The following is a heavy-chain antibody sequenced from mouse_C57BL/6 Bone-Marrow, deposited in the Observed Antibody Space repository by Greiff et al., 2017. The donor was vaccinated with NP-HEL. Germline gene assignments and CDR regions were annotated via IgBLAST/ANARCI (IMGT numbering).Heavy chain of an antibody. V-gene: IGHV5-16*01. J-gene: IGHJ4*01. CDR2: INYDGSST. CDR1: GFTFSDYY. Sequence: EVQLVESEGGLVQPGSSMKLSCTTSGFTFSDYYMAWVRQVPEKGLDWVANINYDGSSTYYLDSLKSRFIISRDNAKNILYLQMSRLKYEDTATYYCAREGGLRRRTYAMDYWGQGTSVTVYS. CDR3: AREGGLRRRTYAMDY. D-gene: IGHD2-4*01.